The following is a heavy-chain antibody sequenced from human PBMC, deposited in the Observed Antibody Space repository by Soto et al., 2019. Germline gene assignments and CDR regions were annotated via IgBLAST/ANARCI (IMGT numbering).Heavy chain of an antibody. J-gene: IGHJ4*02. CDR2: ISGSGGST. CDR3: AKAIIAAAGTGDFDY. V-gene: IGHV3-23*04. D-gene: IGHD6-13*01. CDR1: GFTFSSYG. Sequence: VQLVESGGGVVQPGRSLRLSCAASGFTFSSYGMHWVRQAPGKGLEWVSAISGSGGSTYYADSVKGRFTISRDNSKNTLYLQMNSLRAEDTAVYYCAKAIIAAAGTGDFDYWGQGTLVTVSS.